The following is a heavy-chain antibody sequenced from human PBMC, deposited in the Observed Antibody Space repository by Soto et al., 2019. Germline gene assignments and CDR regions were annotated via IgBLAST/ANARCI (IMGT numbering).Heavy chain of an antibody. CDR3: ARHSLTYYYDSSGYYEMHRWFDP. Sequence: PSETLSLTCTVSGGSISSSSYYWGWIRQPPGKGLEWIGSIYYSGSTYYNPSLKSRVTISVDTSKNQFSLKLSSVTAADTAVYYCARHSLTYYYDSSGYYEMHRWFDPWGQGTLVTV. CDR1: GGSISSSSYY. J-gene: IGHJ5*02. CDR2: IYYSGST. D-gene: IGHD3-22*01. V-gene: IGHV4-39*01.